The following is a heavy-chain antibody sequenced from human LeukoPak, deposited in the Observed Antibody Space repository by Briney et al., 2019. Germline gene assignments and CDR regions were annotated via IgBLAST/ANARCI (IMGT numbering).Heavy chain of an antibody. CDR1: GLTFSSYA. Sequence: GGSLRLSCAASGLTFSSYAMSWVRQAPGKGLERVSAISGSGGSTYYADSVKGRFTISRDNSKNTLYLQMNSLRAEDTAAYYCAKEWKDSSGYYYYFDYWGQGTLVTVSS. V-gene: IGHV3-23*01. D-gene: IGHD3-22*01. J-gene: IGHJ4*02. CDR2: ISGSGGST. CDR3: AKEWKDSSGYYYYFDY.